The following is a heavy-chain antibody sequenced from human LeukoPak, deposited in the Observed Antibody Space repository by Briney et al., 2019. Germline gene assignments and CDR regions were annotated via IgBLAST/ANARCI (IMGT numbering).Heavy chain of an antibody. V-gene: IGHV4-34*01. CDR3: ARGGATETTFFFFYHGMDV. J-gene: IGHJ6*02. CDR2: INHSGST. Sequence: SETLSLTCAVYGGSFSGYYWSWIRQPPGKGLEWIGEINHSGSTNYNPSLKSRVTISVDTSKNQFSLKLSSVTAADTAVYYCARGGATETTFFFFYHGMDVWGQGTTVTVSS. D-gene: IGHD4-11*01. CDR1: GGSFSGYY.